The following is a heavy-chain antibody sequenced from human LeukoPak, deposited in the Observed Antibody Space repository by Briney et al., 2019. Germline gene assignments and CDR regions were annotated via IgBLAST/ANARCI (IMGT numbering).Heavy chain of an antibody. J-gene: IGHJ4*02. CDR2: MSPNSGDT. Sequence: ASVKVSCKASGYTFTSYDFNWVRQATGQRPEWMGWMSPNSGDTGYAQKFQDRVTMTRNTSISTAYMELSSLRSDDTVVYYCARGPPNWGYDYWGLGTLVTVSS. V-gene: IGHV1-8*01. CDR3: ARGPPNWGYDY. D-gene: IGHD7-27*01. CDR1: GYTFTSYD.